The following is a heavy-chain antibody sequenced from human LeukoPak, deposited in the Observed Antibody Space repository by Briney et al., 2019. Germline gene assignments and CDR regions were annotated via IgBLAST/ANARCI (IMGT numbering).Heavy chain of an antibody. D-gene: IGHD6-6*01. V-gene: IGHV4-4*09. Sequence: PSETLSLTCTVSGVSINSHYLNWIRQPPGKGLEWIGYIYGSGRTNYNPSLKSRVTMSVDTSKSQFSLRLSSVTAADTAMYYCARKDGDYWGQGTLVTVSS. CDR2: IYGSGRT. J-gene: IGHJ4*02. CDR3: ARKDGDY. CDR1: GVSINSHY.